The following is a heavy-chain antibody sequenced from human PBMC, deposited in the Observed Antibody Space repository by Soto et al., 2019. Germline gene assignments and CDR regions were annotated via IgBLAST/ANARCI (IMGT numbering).Heavy chain of an antibody. D-gene: IGHD1-7*01. CDR1: GGSISSGGYY. CDR2: IYYSGST. Sequence: SETLSLTCTVSGGSISSGGYYWSWIRQHLGKGLVWIGYIYYSGSTYYNPSLKSRVTISVDTSKNQFSLKLSSVTAADTAVYYCARDISNYASYYYYGMVVWGQGTTVTV. J-gene: IGHJ6*02. V-gene: IGHV4-31*03. CDR3: ARDISNYASYYYYGMVV.